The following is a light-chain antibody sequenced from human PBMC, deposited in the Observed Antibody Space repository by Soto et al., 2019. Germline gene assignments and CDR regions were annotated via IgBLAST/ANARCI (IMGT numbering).Light chain of an antibody. CDR3: QQYHNLPLT. J-gene: IGKJ4*01. Sequence: DIQMSQSSSSLSASVGDRVTITCQASQDIRIYLNWYQQKPGKAPKLLIYDASKLETGVPSRFSVSGSGTDINLTITSLQPEDIAIYYCQQYHNLPLTFGGGTKVAIK. CDR2: DAS. CDR1: QDIRIY. V-gene: IGKV1-33*01.